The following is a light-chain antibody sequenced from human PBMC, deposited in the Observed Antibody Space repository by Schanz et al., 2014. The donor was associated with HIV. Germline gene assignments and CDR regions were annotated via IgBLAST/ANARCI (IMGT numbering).Light chain of an antibody. CDR1: SSNIGNNY. V-gene: IGLV1-51*01. J-gene: IGLJ2*01. Sequence: QSVLTQPPSVSAAPGQKVTISCSGSSSNIGNNYVSWYQQFPGTAPKLLIYDNNKRPSGIPDRFSGSKSGTSATLGITGLQTGDDADYYCGTWDSSLSAGYVIFGGGTKLTVL. CDR2: DNN. CDR3: GTWDSSLSAGYVI.